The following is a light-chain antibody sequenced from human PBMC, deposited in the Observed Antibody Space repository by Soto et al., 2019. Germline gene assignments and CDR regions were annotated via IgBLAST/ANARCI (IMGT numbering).Light chain of an antibody. J-gene: IGKJ1*01. Sequence: DIQMTQSTSSLSASVGDRVTITCPASQSISSYLNWYQQKPGKAPKLLIYAASSLQSGVPSRFSGSGSGTDFTLTISSLQPEDFATYYCQQSYSTPTWMFGQGTKVDIK. V-gene: IGKV1-39*01. CDR1: QSISSY. CDR3: QQSYSTPTWM. CDR2: AAS.